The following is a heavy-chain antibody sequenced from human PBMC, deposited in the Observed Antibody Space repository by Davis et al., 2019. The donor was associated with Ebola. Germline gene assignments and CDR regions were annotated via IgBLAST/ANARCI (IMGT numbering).Heavy chain of an antibody. CDR3: ARERLGLYYYGMDV. V-gene: IGHV1-2*05. CDR2: INPNSGGT. Sequence: ASVKVSCKASGYTFTGYYMHWARQAPGQGLEWMGRINPNSGGTNYAQKFQGRVTMTRDTSISTAYMELSRLRSDDTVVYYCARERLGLYYYGMDVWGQGTTVTVSS. J-gene: IGHJ6*02. CDR1: GYTFTGYY. D-gene: IGHD3/OR15-3a*01.